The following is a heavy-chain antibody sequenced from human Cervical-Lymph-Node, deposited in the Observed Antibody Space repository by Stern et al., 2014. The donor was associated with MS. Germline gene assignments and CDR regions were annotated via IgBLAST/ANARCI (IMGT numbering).Heavy chain of an antibody. CDR1: GFTFSIFS. CDR2: YGSGSRTI. CDR3: ARASGKGIDP. Sequence: EVQLVESGGGFVQPGGSLRLSCAASGFTFSIFSMTWVRQAPGKGLELAAFYGSGSRTIYYADSVKGRFTIARDNAKNSLYLQMNSLRVEDTAVYYCARASGKGIDPWGQGTLVTVSS. D-gene: IGHD3-10*01. V-gene: IGHV3-48*01. J-gene: IGHJ5*02.